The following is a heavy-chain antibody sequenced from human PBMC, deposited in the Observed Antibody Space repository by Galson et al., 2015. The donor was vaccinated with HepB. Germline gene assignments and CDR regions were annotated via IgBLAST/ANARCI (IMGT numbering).Heavy chain of an antibody. CDR3: ARVPFRTDSSSWSDDY. J-gene: IGHJ4*02. D-gene: IGHD6-13*01. CDR1: GYTFTSYG. CDR2: ISAYNGNT. Sequence: SVKVSCKASGYTFTSYGISWVRQAPGQGLEWMGWISAYNGNTNYAQKLQGRVTMTTDTSTSTAYMELRSLRSDDTAVYYCARVPFRTDSSSWSDDYWGQGTLVTVSS. V-gene: IGHV1-18*01.